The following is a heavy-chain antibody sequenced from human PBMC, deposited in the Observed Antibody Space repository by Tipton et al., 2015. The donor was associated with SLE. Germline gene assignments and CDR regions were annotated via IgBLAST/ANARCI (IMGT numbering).Heavy chain of an antibody. Sequence: SLRLSCAASGFTFSSYAMSWVRQAPGKGLEWVSSIRNSGDTTYYADSVTGRSTISRDNSKNTLYLQMNSLRAEDTALYYCAKAGLNYCGDYWGQGTLVAVSS. D-gene: IGHD3-10*01. CDR2: IRNSGDTT. CDR1: GFTFSSYA. CDR3: AKAGLNYCGDY. V-gene: IGHV3-23*01. J-gene: IGHJ4*02.